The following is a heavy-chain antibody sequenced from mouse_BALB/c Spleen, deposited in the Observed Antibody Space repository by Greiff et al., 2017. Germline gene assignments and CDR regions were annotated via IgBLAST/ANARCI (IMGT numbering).Heavy chain of an antibody. CDR2: IYPGDGDT. Sequence: QVQLQQSGAELVRPGSSVKISCKASGYAFSSYWMNWVKQRPGQGLEWIGQIYPGDGDTNYNGKFKGKATLTADKSSSTAYMQLKSLTSEDSAVYYCATYYDGYYAMDYWGQGTSVTVSS. J-gene: IGHJ4*01. CDR3: ATYYDGYYAMDY. CDR1: GYAFSSYW. D-gene: IGHD2-10*01. V-gene: IGHV1-80*01.